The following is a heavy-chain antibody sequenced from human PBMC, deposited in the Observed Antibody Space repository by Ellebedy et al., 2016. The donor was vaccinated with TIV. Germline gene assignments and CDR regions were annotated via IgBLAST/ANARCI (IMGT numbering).Heavy chain of an antibody. CDR3: ATLWFGEFVFDY. V-gene: IGHV1-46*01. CDR1: GYTFTGYY. J-gene: IGHJ4*02. Sequence: ASVKVSCKASGYTFTGYYMHWVRQAPGQGLEWMGIINPSGGSTSYAQKFQGRVTMTRDTSTSTVYMELSSLRSEDTAVYYCATLWFGEFVFDYWGQGTLVTVSS. D-gene: IGHD3-10*01. CDR2: INPSGGST.